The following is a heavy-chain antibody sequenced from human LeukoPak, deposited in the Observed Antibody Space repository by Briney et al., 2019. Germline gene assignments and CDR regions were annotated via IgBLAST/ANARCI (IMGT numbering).Heavy chain of an antibody. Sequence: GGSLRLSCVASGLTFSDAWMSWVRQAPGKGLESVGRIKSNSEGGTVDYSAPVKGRFTISRDESTNTLFLQMNSLKTEDTAVYYCTSGGGTMDFWGQGTLVTVSS. CDR3: TSGGGTMDF. CDR1: GLTFSDAW. D-gene: IGHD2-15*01. V-gene: IGHV3-15*01. CDR2: IKSNSEGGTV. J-gene: IGHJ4*02.